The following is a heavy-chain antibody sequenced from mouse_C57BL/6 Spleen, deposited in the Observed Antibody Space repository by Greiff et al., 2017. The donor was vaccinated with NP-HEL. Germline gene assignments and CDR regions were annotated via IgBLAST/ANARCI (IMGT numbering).Heavy chain of an antibody. CDR2: INPYNGDT. CDR1: GYSFTGYF. CDR3: ARSGDGSDGDWYFDV. J-gene: IGHJ1*03. Sequence: EVQLQESGPELVKPGDSVKISCKASGYSFTGYFMNWVMQSHGKSLEWIGRINPYNGDTFYNQKFKGKATLTVDKSSSTAHMELRSLTSEDSAVYYCARSGDGSDGDWYFDVWGTGTTVTVSS. V-gene: IGHV1-20*01. D-gene: IGHD2-2*01.